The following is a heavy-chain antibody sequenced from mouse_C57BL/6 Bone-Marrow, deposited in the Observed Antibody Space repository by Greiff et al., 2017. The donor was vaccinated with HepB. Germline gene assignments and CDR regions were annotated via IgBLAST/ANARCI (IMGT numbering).Heavy chain of an antibody. J-gene: IGHJ2*01. V-gene: IGHV5-9*01. CDR1: GFTFSSYT. CDR2: ISGGGGNT. Sequence: EVMLVESGGGLVKPGGSLKLSCAASGFTFSSYTMSWVRQTPEKRLEWVATISGGGGNTYCPDSVKGRFTISRDNAKNTLYLQMSSLRSEDTALYYCARIYFDYWGQGTTLTVSS. CDR3: ARIYFDY.